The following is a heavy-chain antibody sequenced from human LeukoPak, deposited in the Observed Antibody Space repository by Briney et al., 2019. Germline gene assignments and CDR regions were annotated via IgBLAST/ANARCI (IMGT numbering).Heavy chain of an antibody. CDR3: AKDGAYCSGGSCYTAGPYYFDY. V-gene: IGHV3-21*04. Sequence: GGSLRLSCAASAFSFSNYNMNWVRQAPGKGLEWVSSITSSGSYIYYADSVKGRFTISRDNSKNTLYLQMNSLRAEDTAVYYCAKDGAYCSGGSCYTAGPYYFDYWGQGTLVTVSS. CDR2: ITSSGSYI. CDR1: AFSFSNYN. J-gene: IGHJ4*02. D-gene: IGHD2-15*01.